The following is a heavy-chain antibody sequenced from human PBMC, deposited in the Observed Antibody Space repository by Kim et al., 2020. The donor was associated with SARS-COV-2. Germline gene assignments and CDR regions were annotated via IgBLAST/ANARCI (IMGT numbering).Heavy chain of an antibody. CDR3: ARVVSEYGDYSFLDW. J-gene: IGHJ4*02. D-gene: IGHD4-17*01. V-gene: IGHV3-21*01. CDR1: GFTFSSYI. Sequence: GGSLRLSCGASGFTFSSYIMNWVRQTPGKGLEWVSYISSDGSQKYYADSVKGRFTISRDNAKNSLYLQMSSLRAEDTAVYYCARVVSEYGDYSFLDWWGQGTLVTVSS. CDR2: ISSDGSQK.